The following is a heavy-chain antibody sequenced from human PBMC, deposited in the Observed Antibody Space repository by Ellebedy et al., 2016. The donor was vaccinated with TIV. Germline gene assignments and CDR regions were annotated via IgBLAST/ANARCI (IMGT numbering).Heavy chain of an antibody. CDR3: ARGGPGGDNWFFGL. D-gene: IGHD3-10*01. V-gene: IGHV3-13*01. Sequence: PGGSLRLSCAASGFSLTGSDLHWVRRPAGNGLECVSASGAAGDTYYPDSVRGRFTISRESAKNSFYLQMNSLTAGDTAVYYCARGGPGGDNWFFGLWGRGTRVTVSS. J-gene: IGHJ2*01. CDR2: SGAAGDT. CDR1: GFSLTGSD.